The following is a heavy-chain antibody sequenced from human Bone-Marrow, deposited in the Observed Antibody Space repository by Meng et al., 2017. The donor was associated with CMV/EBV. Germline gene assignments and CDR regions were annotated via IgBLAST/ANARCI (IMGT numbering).Heavy chain of an antibody. V-gene: IGHV3-7*01. J-gene: IGHJ3*02. CDR1: GFTFSSYW. Sequence: GESLKISCAASGFTFSSYWMSWVRQAPGKGLEWVATIKQDGSEKYYVDSVKGPFTISRDNAKNSLYLQMNSLKAEDTDVYYCARVKHPADAFVIWGQGTMVTVS. CDR2: IKQDGSEK. CDR3: ARVKHPADAFVI.